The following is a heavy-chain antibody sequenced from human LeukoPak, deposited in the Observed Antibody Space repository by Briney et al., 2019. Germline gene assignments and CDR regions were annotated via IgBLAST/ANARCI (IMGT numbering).Heavy chain of an antibody. Sequence: PGGSLRLSCAASGFTFSSYEMNWVRQAPGKGLEWVSYISSSGSTIYYADSVKGRFTISRDNSKNTLYLQMNSLRAEDTAVYYCAKLAGIAVADDAFDIWGQGTMVTVSS. CDR2: ISSSGSTI. V-gene: IGHV3-48*03. D-gene: IGHD6-19*01. J-gene: IGHJ3*02. CDR1: GFTFSSYE. CDR3: AKLAGIAVADDAFDI.